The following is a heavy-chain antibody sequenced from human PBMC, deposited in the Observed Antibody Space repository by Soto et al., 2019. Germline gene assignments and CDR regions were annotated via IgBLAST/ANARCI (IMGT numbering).Heavy chain of an antibody. V-gene: IGHV3-33*01. D-gene: IGHD2-2*02. CDR3: ARDLDCSSTNCYTGSWLYYYYYGMDV. CDR2: IWYDGSNK. Sequence: LGLSCAASGFTFSTYGMHWVRQAPGKGLEWVAVIWYDGSNKYYADSVKGRFTISRDNSKNTLYLEMNNLRAEDTAVYYCARDLDCSSTNCYTGSWLYYYYYGMDVWGQGTTVTVSS. CDR1: GFTFSTYG. J-gene: IGHJ6*02.